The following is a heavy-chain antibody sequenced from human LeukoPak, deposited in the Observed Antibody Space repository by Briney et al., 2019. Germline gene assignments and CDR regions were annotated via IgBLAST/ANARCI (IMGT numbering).Heavy chain of an antibody. D-gene: IGHD3-22*01. CDR2: MYYSGIT. CDR1: GGSISSSSYY. Sequence: PSETLSLTCTVSGGSISSSSYYWGWIRQPPGKGLAWIGSMYYSGITYYNPSLKSRVTISVDTSKNQFSLKLSSVTAADTAVYYCAGERVVVPRVPTWFDPWGQGTMITVSS. V-gene: IGHV4-39*01. CDR3: AGERVVVPRVPTWFDP. J-gene: IGHJ5*02.